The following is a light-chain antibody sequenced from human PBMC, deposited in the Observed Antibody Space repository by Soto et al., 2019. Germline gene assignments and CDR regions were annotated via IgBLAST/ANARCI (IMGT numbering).Light chain of an antibody. CDR3: SSYTSSSTLVG. Sequence: QSVLTQPASVSGSPGQSITISCTGTSSDVGGYNYVSWYQQHPGKAPKLMIYDVSNRPSGVSNRFSGSKSGNTASLTISGLQAADEADYYCSSYTSSSTLVGFGGGTQLTVL. V-gene: IGLV2-14*01. CDR1: SSDVGGYNY. J-gene: IGLJ2*01. CDR2: DVS.